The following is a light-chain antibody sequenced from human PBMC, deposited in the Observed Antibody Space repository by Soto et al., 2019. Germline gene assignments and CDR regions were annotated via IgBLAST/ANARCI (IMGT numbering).Light chain of an antibody. J-gene: IGKJ4*01. Sequence: DIPMTQSPSSVSASVGDRVTITCRASQAISDWLAWHQQKPGKAPKLLIYAATTLHSGVPSRFSGSGSGTDFTLTISSLQPEDFATYYCQQGHTFPLTFGGGTKVEIK. CDR1: QAISDW. CDR2: AAT. CDR3: QQGHTFPLT. V-gene: IGKV1-12*01.